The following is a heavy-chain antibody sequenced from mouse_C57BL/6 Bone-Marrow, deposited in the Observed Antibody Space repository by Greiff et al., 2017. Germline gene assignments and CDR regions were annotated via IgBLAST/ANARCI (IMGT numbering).Heavy chain of an antibody. J-gene: IGHJ4*01. Sequence: EVKLVESGEGLVKPGGSLKLSCAASGFTFSSYAMSWVRQTPEKRLEWVAYISSGGDYIYYADTVKGRFTISRDNARNTLYLQMSSLKSEDTAMYYCTREGRKGAMDYWGQGTSVTVSS. CDR3: TREGRKGAMDY. CDR1: GFTFSSYA. D-gene: IGHD3-3*01. CDR2: ISSGGDYI. V-gene: IGHV5-9-1*02.